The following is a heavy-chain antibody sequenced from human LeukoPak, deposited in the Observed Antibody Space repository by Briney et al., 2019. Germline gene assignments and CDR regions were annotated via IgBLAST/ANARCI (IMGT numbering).Heavy chain of an antibody. J-gene: IGHJ4*02. CDR1: GYTFTVYY. Sequence: GASVKVSCKASGYTFTVYYMHWVRQAPGQGLEWMGWINPYSGDTNYAQKFQGRVTMTRDTSISTAYMELSRLRSDDTAVYYCARGGSSGWYYFDYWGQGTLVTVSS. CDR2: INPYSGDT. V-gene: IGHV1-2*02. CDR3: ARGGSSGWYYFDY. D-gene: IGHD6-19*01.